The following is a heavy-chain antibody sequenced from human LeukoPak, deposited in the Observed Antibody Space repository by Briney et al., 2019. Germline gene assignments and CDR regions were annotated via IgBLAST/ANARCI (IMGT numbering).Heavy chain of an antibody. J-gene: IGHJ4*02. CDR3: ARRPGKKYSSSSEFDY. D-gene: IGHD6-6*01. CDR1: GFTFSNYW. CDR2: INSDGSST. Sequence: SGGSLRLSCAASGFTFSNYWMHWVRQAPGKGLVWVSRINSDGSSTSYADSVKGRFTISRDNAKNTLYLQMNSLRAEDTAVYYCARRPGKKYSSSSEFDYWGQGTLVTVSS. V-gene: IGHV3-74*01.